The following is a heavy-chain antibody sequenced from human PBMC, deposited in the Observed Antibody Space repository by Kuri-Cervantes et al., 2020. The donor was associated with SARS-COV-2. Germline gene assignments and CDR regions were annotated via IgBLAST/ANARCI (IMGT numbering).Heavy chain of an antibody. CDR3: ASASAFDPNFDY. J-gene: IGHJ4*02. D-gene: IGHD5-12*01. CDR1: GFTFSSYA. V-gene: IGHV3-74*01. CDR2: INSDGSTT. Sequence: GESLKISCAASGFTFSSYAMSWVRQAPGKGLVWVSRINSDGSTTNYADSAKGRFTISRDNAKNMLYLQMNSLRADDTAIYYCASASAFDPNFDYWGQGTLVTVSS.